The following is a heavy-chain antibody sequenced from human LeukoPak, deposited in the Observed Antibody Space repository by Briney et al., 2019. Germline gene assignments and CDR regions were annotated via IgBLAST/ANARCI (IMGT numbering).Heavy chain of an antibody. D-gene: IGHD3-16*01. J-gene: IGHJ6*02. CDR1: GFNFRSYG. CDR3: AKDGQLQGGYYYYYFGMDV. Sequence: GGSLRLSCAASGFNFRSYGMHWVRQAPGKGLEWVSVISYDGDNKKYADSVKGRFTISRDNSKNTVYLQMNSLRGEDTAVYYCAKDGQLQGGYYYYYFGMDVWGQGTTVTVSS. CDR2: ISYDGDNK. V-gene: IGHV3-30*18.